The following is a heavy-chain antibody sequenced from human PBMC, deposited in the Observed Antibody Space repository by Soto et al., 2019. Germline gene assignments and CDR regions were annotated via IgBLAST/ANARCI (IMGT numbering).Heavy chain of an antibody. Sequence: XSVKVSCKASGYTFTGHYIHWVRQAPGQGLEWMGWINPNSGGTNYAQKFQGRVTMTRDTSISTAYMELSRLRSDDTAVYYCARVGTCSDIRCYPFDYWGQGTLVTVSS. CDR3: ARVGTCSDIRCYPFDY. J-gene: IGHJ4*02. CDR1: GYTFTGHY. V-gene: IGHV1-2*02. CDR2: INPNSGGT. D-gene: IGHD2-2*01.